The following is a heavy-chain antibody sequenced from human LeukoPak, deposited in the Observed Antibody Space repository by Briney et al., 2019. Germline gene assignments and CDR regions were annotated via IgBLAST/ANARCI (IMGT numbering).Heavy chain of an antibody. D-gene: IGHD6-19*01. CDR2: INPNRGGT. CDR1: GYTFTGYF. J-gene: IGHJ6*02. V-gene: IGHV1-2*02. CDR3: AILTAVPGTSYYGMDV. Sequence: GASVKVSCKASGYTFTGYFMHWVRQAPRQGLEWMGWINPNRGGTNYAQKFQGRVTMTRDTSISTAYMELSRLRSDDTAVYYCAILTAVPGTSYYGMDVWGQGTTVTVSS.